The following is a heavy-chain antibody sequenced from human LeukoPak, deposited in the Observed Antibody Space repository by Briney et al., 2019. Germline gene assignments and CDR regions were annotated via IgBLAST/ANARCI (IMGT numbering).Heavy chain of an antibody. V-gene: IGHV3-30*04. D-gene: IGHD5-18*01. CDR2: ISYDGSNK. CDR3: ARDNHDVDTAMVGYYFDY. Sequence: GGSLRLSCAASGFTFSSYAMHWVRQAPGKGLEWVAVISYDGSNKYYADSVKGRFTISRDNSKNTLYLQMNSLRAEDTAVYYCARDNHDVDTAMVGYYFDYWGQGTLVTVSS. CDR1: GFTFSSYA. J-gene: IGHJ4*02.